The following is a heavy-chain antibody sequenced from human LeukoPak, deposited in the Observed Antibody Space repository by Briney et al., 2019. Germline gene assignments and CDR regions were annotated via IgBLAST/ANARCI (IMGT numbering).Heavy chain of an antibody. CDR2: IKQDGSEK. CDR1: GFTFSSYA. D-gene: IGHD5-12*01. J-gene: IGHJ6*03. V-gene: IGHV3-7*01. CDR3: ARDAYNSGYDRGVAYYYYYMDV. Sequence: PGGSLRLSCAASGFTFSSYAMSWVRQAPGKGLEWVANIKQDGSEKYYVDSVKGRFTISRDNAKNSLYLQMNSLRAEDTAVYYCARDAYNSGYDRGVAYYYYYMDVWGKGTTVTVSS.